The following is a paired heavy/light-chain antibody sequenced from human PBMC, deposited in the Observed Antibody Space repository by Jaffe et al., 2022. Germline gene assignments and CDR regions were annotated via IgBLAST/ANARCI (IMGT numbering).Heavy chain of an antibody. D-gene: IGHD1-1*01. CDR2: IRFDGSNK. Sequence: QVQLVESGGGVVQPGGSLRLSCAPSGFTFINYDMHWVRQTPGKGLEWVAFIRFDGSNKYHAESVKGRFTISRDNSKNTLYLQMNSLRPEDTALYYCAKPYRWNHRSAFDIWGQGTMVTVSS. CDR1: GFTFINYD. J-gene: IGHJ3*02. V-gene: IGHV3-30*02. CDR3: AKPYRWNHRSAFDI.
Light chain of an antibody. Sequence: QSALTQPASVSGSPGQSITISCTGNSSDVGDYKFVSWYQQHPGKVPKLVIYDVSNRPLGVSNRFSGSKSGNTASLTIAVLQAEDEADYYCSSYTVDNLGVFGGGTRLTVL. V-gene: IGLV2-14*03. CDR1: SSDVGDYKF. CDR2: DVS. CDR3: SSYTVDNLGV. J-gene: IGLJ2*01.